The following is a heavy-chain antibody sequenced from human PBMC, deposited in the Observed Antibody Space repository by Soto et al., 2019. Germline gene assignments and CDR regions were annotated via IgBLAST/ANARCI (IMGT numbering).Heavy chain of an antibody. CDR2: IIPIFGTA. Sequence: QVQLVQSGAEVKKPGSSVKVSCKASGGTFSSYAISWVRQAPGQGLEWMGGIIPIFGTANYEQKFQGRVTITADESTSTAYMELSSLRSEDTAVYYCARVIAVAAYYYYYGMDVWGQGTTVTVSS. CDR1: GGTFSSYA. J-gene: IGHJ6*02. D-gene: IGHD6-19*01. CDR3: ARVIAVAAYYYYYGMDV. V-gene: IGHV1-69*01.